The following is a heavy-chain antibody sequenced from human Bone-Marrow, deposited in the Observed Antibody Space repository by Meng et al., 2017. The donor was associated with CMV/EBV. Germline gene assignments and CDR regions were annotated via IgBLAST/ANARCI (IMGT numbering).Heavy chain of an antibody. Sequence: ASVKVSCKASGYTFTGYYMHWVRQAPGQGLEWMGWINPNSGGTNYAQKFQGRVTMTRDTSISTAYMELSRLRSDDTAVYYCARDGSSWTGAFDYWGQGTLVTVSS. CDR3: ARDGSSWTGAFDY. D-gene: IGHD6-13*01. CDR1: GYTFTGYY. J-gene: IGHJ4*02. V-gene: IGHV1-2*02. CDR2: INPNSGGT.